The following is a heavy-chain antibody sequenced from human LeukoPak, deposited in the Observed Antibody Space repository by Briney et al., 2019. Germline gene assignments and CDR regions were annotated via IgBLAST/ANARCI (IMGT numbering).Heavy chain of an antibody. Sequence: GGSLRLSCAASGFTFTSYAMNWVRQAPGKGLEWVSAISGSGSTTYYADSVKGRFTLSRDNSKNTLYLQMNSLRAEDTAVYYCAKDSSYYGDMYNWFDPWGQGTLVTVSS. D-gene: IGHD4-17*01. CDR1: GFTFTSYA. V-gene: IGHV3-23*01. CDR2: ISGSGSTT. J-gene: IGHJ5*02. CDR3: AKDSSYYGDMYNWFDP.